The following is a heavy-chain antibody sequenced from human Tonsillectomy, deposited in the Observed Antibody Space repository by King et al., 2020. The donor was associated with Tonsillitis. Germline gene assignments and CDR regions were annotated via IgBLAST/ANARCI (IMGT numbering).Heavy chain of an antibody. CDR3: ARHYDYFCSGIYSAHFDP. V-gene: IGHV4-39*01. CDR1: GGPISNSGYY. Sequence: LQLQESGPGLVKPSETLSLTCTVSGGPISNSGYYWGWIRQPPGEGLDWIGSIYYSGSTYDHPSLKSRVTISVDTSKNQFSLKLSSVTAADTALYYCARHYDYFCSGIYSAHFDPWGQGTLVTVSS. CDR2: IYYSGST. J-gene: IGHJ5*02. D-gene: IGHD3-10*01.